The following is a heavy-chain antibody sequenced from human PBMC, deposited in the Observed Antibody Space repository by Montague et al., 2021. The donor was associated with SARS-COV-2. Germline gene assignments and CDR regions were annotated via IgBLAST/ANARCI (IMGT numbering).Heavy chain of an antibody. CDR1: GFTFNGYS. CDR2: ISSSSSYT. V-gene: IGHV3-11*05. J-gene: IGHJ4*02. CDR3: ARALDSSGWHEYYFDY. Sequence: SLRLSCAASGFTFNGYSMSWIRQAPGKGLEWVSFISSSSSYTKYADSVTVRFTISSDNAKSSLYLKMNILRDEDTAVYYCARALDSSGWHEYYFDYWGQGTLVTVSS. D-gene: IGHD6-19*01.